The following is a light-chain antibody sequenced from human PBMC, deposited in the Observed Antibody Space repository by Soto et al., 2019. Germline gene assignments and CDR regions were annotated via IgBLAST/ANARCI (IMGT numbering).Light chain of an antibody. CDR1: QSISSW. CDR2: DAY. J-gene: IGKJ1*01. CDR3: QQLNSYPPWT. V-gene: IGKV1-5*01. Sequence: DIQMTQSPSTLSASVGDRVTITCRASQSISSWLAWYQQKPGKAPKLLIYDAYSLESGVPSRFSGRRSGTEFTLTIAGLQPEDFATYYCQQLNSYPPWTFGQGTKVDIK.